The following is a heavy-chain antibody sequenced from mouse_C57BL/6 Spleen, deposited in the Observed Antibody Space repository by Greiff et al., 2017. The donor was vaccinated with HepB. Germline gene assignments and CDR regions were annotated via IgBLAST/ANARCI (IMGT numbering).Heavy chain of an antibody. CDR3: ARHEDQVYYGYDGAWFAY. CDR1: GYTFTEYT. Sequence: QVQLQQSGAELVKPGASVKLSCKASGYTFTEYTIHWVKQRSGQGLEWIGWFYPGSGSIKYNEKFKDKATLTADKSSSTVYMELSRLTSEDSAVYFCARHEDQVYYGYDGAWFAYWGQGTLVTVSA. D-gene: IGHD2-2*01. J-gene: IGHJ3*01. CDR2: FYPGSGSI. V-gene: IGHV1-62-2*01.